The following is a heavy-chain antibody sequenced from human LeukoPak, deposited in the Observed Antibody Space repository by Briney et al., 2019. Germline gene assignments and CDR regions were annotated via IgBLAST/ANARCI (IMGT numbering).Heavy chain of an antibody. J-gene: IGHJ4*02. CDR2: ISGSGGST. CDR3: AKDSCSSTSCYHFDY. CDR1: GFTFSSYA. V-gene: IGHV3-23*01. Sequence: PGGSLRLSCAASGFTFSSYAMSWVRQAPGKGLEWVSAISGSGGSTYYADSVKGRFTISRDNSKNTLYLQMNSLRAEDTAVYYCAKDSCSSTSCYHFDYWGQGTLVTVSS. D-gene: IGHD2-2*01.